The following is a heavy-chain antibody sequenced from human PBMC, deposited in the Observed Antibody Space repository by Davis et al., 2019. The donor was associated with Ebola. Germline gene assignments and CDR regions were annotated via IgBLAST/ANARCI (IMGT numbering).Heavy chain of an antibody. CDR2: IFYSGAT. CDR3: ARDPYYYGSGSYSRYYGMDV. Sequence: SETLSLTCTVSGVSIRSGEYYWSWIRQHPGKGLAWIGHIFYSGATYYNPSLKSRVTISVDTSKNQFSLKLSSVTAADTAVYYCARDPYYYGSGSYSRYYGMDVWGKGITVTVSS. CDR1: GVSIRSGEYY. J-gene: IGHJ6*04. V-gene: IGHV4-61*08. D-gene: IGHD3-10*01.